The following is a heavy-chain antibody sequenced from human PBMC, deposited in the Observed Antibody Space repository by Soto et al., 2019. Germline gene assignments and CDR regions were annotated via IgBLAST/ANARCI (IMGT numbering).Heavy chain of an antibody. CDR1: GFTFSSYA. CDR2: ISGSGGST. Sequence: GGSLSLSCAASGFTFSSYAMSWVRQAPGKGLGWVSAISGSGGSTYYTDSGKGRFTISRGNSKNTLYLQMNSLRAEDTAVYYCAKPYDSSGYYYFNYFDYWGQGTLVTVSS. D-gene: IGHD3-22*01. CDR3: AKPYDSSGYYYFNYFDY. J-gene: IGHJ4*02. V-gene: IGHV3-23*01.